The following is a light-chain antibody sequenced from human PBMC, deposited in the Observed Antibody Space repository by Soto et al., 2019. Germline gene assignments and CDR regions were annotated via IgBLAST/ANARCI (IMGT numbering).Light chain of an antibody. Sequence: EIVLTQSPGTLSLSPGERATLSCRASQGVSSNYIAWYQQSPGQAPRVLIYGASTRATGTPDRFSGSGSGTDFTFTISRLEPEDSAVYYCQQYGNSVTFGGGTKVDIK. V-gene: IGKV3-20*01. CDR2: GAS. CDR1: QGVSSNY. J-gene: IGKJ4*01. CDR3: QQYGNSVT.